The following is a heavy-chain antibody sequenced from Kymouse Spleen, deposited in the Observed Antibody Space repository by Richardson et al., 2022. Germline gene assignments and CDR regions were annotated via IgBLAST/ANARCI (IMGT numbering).Heavy chain of an antibody. CDR3: ARDKSTMVRGARGYYYYYGMDV. J-gene: IGHJ6*02. CDR2: TYYRSKWYN. D-gene: IGHD3-10*01. Sequence: QVQLQQSGPGLVKPSQTLSLTCAISGDSVSSNSAAWNWIRQSPSRGLEWLGRTYYRSKWYNDYAVSVKSRITINPDTSKNQFSLQLNSVTPEDTAVYYCARDKSTMVRGARGYYYYYGMDVWGQGTTVTVSS. V-gene: IGHV6-1*01. CDR1: GDSVSSNSAA.